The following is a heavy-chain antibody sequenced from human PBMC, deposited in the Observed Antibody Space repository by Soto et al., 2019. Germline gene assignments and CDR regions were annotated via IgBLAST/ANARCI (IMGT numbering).Heavy chain of an antibody. D-gene: IGHD3-16*01. CDR3: ARDLAELATNTFDY. Sequence: GGSLRLSCAASGFTFSDYYMSWIRQAPGKGLEWVSYISSSGRTIYYADSVKGRFTISRDNAKNSLYLQMNSLRAEDTAGYYCARDLAELATNTFDYWGQGPLVTVSP. CDR2: ISSSGRTI. V-gene: IGHV3-11*01. CDR1: GFTFSDYY. J-gene: IGHJ4*02.